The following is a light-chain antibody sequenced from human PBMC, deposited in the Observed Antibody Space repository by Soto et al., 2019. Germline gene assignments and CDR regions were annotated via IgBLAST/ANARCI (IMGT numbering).Light chain of an antibody. Sequence: EVVLTQSPATLSLSPGERATLSCRASQSVYSYLAWYQQKPGQSPRLLIYHASNRAAGIPARFSGSGSETDFTLTISSLEPEDFAVYYCQQRNNWPPWTFGQGTKVELK. V-gene: IGKV3-11*01. CDR1: QSVYSY. CDR2: HAS. CDR3: QQRNNWPPWT. J-gene: IGKJ1*01.